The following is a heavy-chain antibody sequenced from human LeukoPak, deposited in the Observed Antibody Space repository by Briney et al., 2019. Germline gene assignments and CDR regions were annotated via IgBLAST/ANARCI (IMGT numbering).Heavy chain of an antibody. D-gene: IGHD3-3*01. J-gene: IGHJ5*02. CDR2: INPNSGGT. Sequence: ASVKVSCKASGYTFTGYYMHWVRQAPGQGLEWTGWINPNSGGTNYAQKFQGRVTMTRDTSISTAYMELSRLRSDDTAVYYCARGRLLRFLSNWFDPWGQGTLVTVSS. CDR1: GYTFTGYY. CDR3: ARGRLLRFLSNWFDP. V-gene: IGHV1-2*02.